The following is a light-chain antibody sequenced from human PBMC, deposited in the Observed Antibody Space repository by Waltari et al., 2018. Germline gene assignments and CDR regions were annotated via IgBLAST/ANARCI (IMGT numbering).Light chain of an antibody. V-gene: IGLV1-44*01. CDR2: TAN. CDR3: ATWDDTLHGCWV. J-gene: IGLJ3*02. CDR1: SSNIGSDT. Sequence: QSVLTQPPSASGTPGQRVTISCSGSSSNIGSDTVNWFQHLPGTAPKLLIYTANQRPPGVPDRFAGSKSGTATSLAISGLQSEDGAEYYCATWDDTLHGCWVFGGGTKLTVL.